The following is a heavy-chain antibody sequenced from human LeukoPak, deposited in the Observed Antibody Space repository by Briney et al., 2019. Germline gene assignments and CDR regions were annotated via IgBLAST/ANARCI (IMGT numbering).Heavy chain of an antibody. D-gene: IGHD1-26*01. CDR2: IYYSGSI. Sequence: SQTLSLTCIVSGGSISSDNYFWSWIRQHPGKSLEWIGYIYYSGSIYYNPSLKSRVAISVDTSTNQFSLRLSSVTAADTAVYYCAREVIVEADTDAFDIWGQGTMVTVSS. CDR1: GGSISSDNYF. CDR3: AREVIVEADTDAFDI. V-gene: IGHV4-31*03. J-gene: IGHJ3*02.